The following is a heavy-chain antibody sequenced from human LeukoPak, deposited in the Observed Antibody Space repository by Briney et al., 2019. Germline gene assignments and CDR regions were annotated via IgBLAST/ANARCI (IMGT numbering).Heavy chain of an antibody. J-gene: IGHJ4*02. CDR2: IRSSSSTR. CDR1: GFTSSDYS. Sequence: RGSLRLSCAAPGFTSSDYSMNRVRQAPGEGLEWVSYIRSSSSTRYYADSVKGRFTISRDNAKNSLYLQMNSLRDDDTAVYYCARSILFDYWGQGTLVTVSS. CDR3: ARSILFDY. V-gene: IGHV3-48*02.